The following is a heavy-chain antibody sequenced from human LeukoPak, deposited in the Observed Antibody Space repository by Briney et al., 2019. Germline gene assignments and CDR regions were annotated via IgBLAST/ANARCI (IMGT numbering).Heavy chain of an antibody. CDR1: GYTFTGYY. V-gene: IGHV1-2*04. CDR3: ARSMASAGTVPIDY. Sequence: ASVKVSCKASGYTFTGYYMHWVRQAPGQGLEWMGWFNPNTGGTNYAQKFQGWVTTTRDTSISTAYMELSRLKSDDTAVYYCARSMASAGTVPIDYWGQGTLVTVSS. J-gene: IGHJ4*02. D-gene: IGHD6-13*01. CDR2: FNPNTGGT.